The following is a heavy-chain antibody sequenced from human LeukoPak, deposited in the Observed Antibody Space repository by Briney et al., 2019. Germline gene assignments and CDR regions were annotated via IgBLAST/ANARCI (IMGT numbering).Heavy chain of an antibody. Sequence: ASVKVSCKASGGTFSSYAISWARQAPGQGLEWMGRIIPILGIANYAQKFQGRVTMTRDTSTSTVYMELSSLRSEDTAVYYCARDMGRVSSGYNFLGQGTLVTVSS. CDR3: ARDMGRVSSGYNF. CDR2: IIPILGIA. J-gene: IGHJ4*02. CDR1: GGTFSSYA. V-gene: IGHV1-69*04. D-gene: IGHD3-22*01.